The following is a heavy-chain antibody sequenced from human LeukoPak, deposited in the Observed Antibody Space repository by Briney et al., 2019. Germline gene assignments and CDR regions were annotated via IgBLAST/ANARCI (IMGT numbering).Heavy chain of an antibody. V-gene: IGHV1-69*13. CDR1: GGTFSSYA. J-gene: IGHJ5*02. CDR2: IIPIFGTA. CDR3: ARDLDYSYNWFDP. Sequence: SVKVSCKASGGTFSSYAISWVRQAPGQGLEWMGGIIPIFGTANYAQKFQGRVTITADESTSTAYMELSSLRSEDTAVYYCARDLDYSYNWFDPWGQGTLVTVSS. D-gene: IGHD4-11*01.